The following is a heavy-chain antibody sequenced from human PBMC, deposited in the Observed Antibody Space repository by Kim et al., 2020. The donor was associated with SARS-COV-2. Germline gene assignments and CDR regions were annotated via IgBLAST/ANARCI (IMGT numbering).Heavy chain of an antibody. J-gene: IGHJ6*02. CDR3: ARLSDPAIKSAPHSSGYYYGRRHYYYYGMDV. D-gene: IGHD3-22*01. CDR2: INTNTGNP. Sequence: ASVKVSCKASGYTFTSYAMNWVRQAPGQGLEWMGWINTNTGNPTYAQGFTGRFVFSLDTSVSTAYLQISSLKAEDTAVYYCARLSDPAIKSAPHSSGYYYGRRHYYYYGMDVWGQGTTVTVSS. CDR1: GYTFTSYA. V-gene: IGHV7-4-1*02.